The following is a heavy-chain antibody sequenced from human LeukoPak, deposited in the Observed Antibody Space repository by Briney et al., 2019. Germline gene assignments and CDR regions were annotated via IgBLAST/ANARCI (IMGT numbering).Heavy chain of an antibody. J-gene: IGHJ3*02. Sequence: PSETLSLTCAVYGGSFSGYYWSWIRQPPGKGLEWIGEINHSGSTNYNPSLKSRVTISVDTSKSQFSLKLSSVTAADTAVYYCARFGAGSSGWHRRYAFDIWGQGTMVTVSS. CDR2: INHSGST. CDR1: GGSFSGYY. V-gene: IGHV4-34*01. CDR3: ARFGAGSSGWHRRYAFDI. D-gene: IGHD6-19*01.